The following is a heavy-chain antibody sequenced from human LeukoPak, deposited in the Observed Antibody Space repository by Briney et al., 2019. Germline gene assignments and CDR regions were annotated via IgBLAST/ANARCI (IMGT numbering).Heavy chain of an antibody. Sequence: GGSLRLSCAASGFMFSAYWMTWVRQAPGKGLEWVANIKQDGNEKYYVDSVKGRFTISRDNAKNSLYLQMNSLRAEDTAMYYCARGGYSYGAYWGQGTLVTVSS. D-gene: IGHD5-18*01. CDR2: IKQDGNEK. CDR3: ARGGYSYGAY. V-gene: IGHV3-7*03. J-gene: IGHJ4*02. CDR1: GFMFSAYW.